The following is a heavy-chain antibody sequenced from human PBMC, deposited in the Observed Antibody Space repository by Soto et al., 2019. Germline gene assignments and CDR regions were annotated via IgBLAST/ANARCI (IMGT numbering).Heavy chain of an antibody. CDR2: INTGKGNT. CDR1: GYTFTSYA. D-gene: IGHD2-2*01. Sequence: QVQLVQSGAEVKKPGASVKVSCKASGYTFTSYAMHWVRQAPGQRLEWMGWINTGKGNTKYSQKFQGRVTITSDTSASTAYMELSSLRSEDTAMCYCARAGDDCSAAKCYVIDYWGQGTLVTVSS. V-gene: IGHV1-3*04. J-gene: IGHJ4*02. CDR3: ARAGDDCSAAKCYVIDY.